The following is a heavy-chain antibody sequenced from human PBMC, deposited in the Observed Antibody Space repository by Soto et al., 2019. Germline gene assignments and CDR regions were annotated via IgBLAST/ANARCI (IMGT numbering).Heavy chain of an antibody. CDR2: INSDGSST. V-gene: IGHV3-74*01. CDR3: ARDRSYSLDV. CDR1: GSTFSNDW. Sequence: GSLRLSCAVSGSTFSNDWMHWVRQAPGKGLVWVSHINSDGSSTNYADFMKGRFTIARDNAKNTVYLQMNSLRAEDTAVYYCARDRSYSLDVWGQGTTVTVSS. J-gene: IGHJ6*02.